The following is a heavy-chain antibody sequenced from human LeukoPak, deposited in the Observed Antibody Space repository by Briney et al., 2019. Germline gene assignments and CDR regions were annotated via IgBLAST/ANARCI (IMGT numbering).Heavy chain of an antibody. J-gene: IGHJ6*03. Sequence: SETLSLTCTVSGGSISSYYWSWIRQPPGKGLEWIGYIYYSGSTNYNPSLKSRVTISVDTSKNQFSLKLSSVTAADTAVYYCARVGHGYGELPLYYYYYMDVWGKGTTVTISS. CDR3: ARVGHGYGELPLYYYYYMDV. D-gene: IGHD4-17*01. CDR2: IYYSGST. CDR1: GGSISSYY. V-gene: IGHV4-59*01.